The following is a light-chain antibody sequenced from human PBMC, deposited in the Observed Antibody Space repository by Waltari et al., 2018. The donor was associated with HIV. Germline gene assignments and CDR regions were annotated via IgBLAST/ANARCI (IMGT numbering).Light chain of an antibody. CDR2: YAD. Sequence: QSVLTQPPSVSGAPSQRVTISCSGGSSNIASNAVNWYQQRPGKTPKRLIYYADQLPSGVSGRFAGSKSGTSASLAISGLQAEDEADYYCAAWDDGLNGYVFGTGTKLTVL. CDR1: SSNIASNA. CDR3: AAWDDGLNGYV. V-gene: IGLV1-36*01. J-gene: IGLJ1*01.